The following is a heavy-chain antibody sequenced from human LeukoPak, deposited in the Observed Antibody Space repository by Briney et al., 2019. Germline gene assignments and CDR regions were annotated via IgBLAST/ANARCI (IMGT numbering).Heavy chain of an antibody. V-gene: IGHV3-53*01. Sequence: GGSLRLSCAASGFTVSSNYMSWVRQAPGKGLEWVSVIYSGGSTYYADSVKGRFTISRDNSKNTLYLQMNSLRAEDTAVYYCASLLAVGAFDIWGQGTMVTVSS. CDR1: GFTVSSNY. CDR3: ASLLAVGAFDI. D-gene: IGHD3-3*02. CDR2: IYSGGST. J-gene: IGHJ3*02.